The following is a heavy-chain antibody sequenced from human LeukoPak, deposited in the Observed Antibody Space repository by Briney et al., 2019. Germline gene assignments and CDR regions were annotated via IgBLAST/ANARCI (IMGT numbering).Heavy chain of an antibody. CDR1: GYTFTSYD. D-gene: IGHD3-10*01. J-gene: IGHJ4*02. Sequence: GASVKVSCKASGYTFTSYDINWVRQAPGQGLEWMGGIIPIFGTANYAQKFQGRVTITADESTSTAYMELSSLRSEDTAVYYCARDSGADYYGSGSPPSGDYWGQGTLVTVSS. CDR2: IIPIFGTA. V-gene: IGHV1-69*13. CDR3: ARDSGADYYGSGSPPSGDY.